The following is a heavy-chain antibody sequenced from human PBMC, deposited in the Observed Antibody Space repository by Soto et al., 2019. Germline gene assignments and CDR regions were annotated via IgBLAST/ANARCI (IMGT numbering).Heavy chain of an antibody. CDR2: VSYDGSSA. Sequence: QVQLVESGGGVVQPGRSLRLSCPASGFPFSSHAMHWARQAPGKGLEWVAVVSYDGSSAHYADSVRGRFIVSRDNSKNTLYLQMNGVRVEDTAVYYCVAEIGVRNFDSWGQGTLVTVSS. D-gene: IGHD3-22*01. CDR3: VAEIGVRNFDS. J-gene: IGHJ4*02. V-gene: IGHV3-30-3*01. CDR1: GFPFSSHA.